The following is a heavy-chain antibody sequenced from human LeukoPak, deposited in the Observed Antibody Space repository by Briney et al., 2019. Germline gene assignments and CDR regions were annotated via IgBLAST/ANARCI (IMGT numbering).Heavy chain of an antibody. D-gene: IGHD6-19*01. J-gene: IGHJ5*02. CDR2: MNPNSGNT. V-gene: IGHV1-8*01. Sequence: ASVKVSCTASGYTFTSYDINWVRQATGQGLEWMGWMNPNSGNTGYAQKFQGRVTMTRNTSISTAYMEVSSLRSADTAVYYCASIAVAGTFRGWFDPWGQGTLVTVSS. CDR1: GYTFTSYD. CDR3: ASIAVAGTFRGWFDP.